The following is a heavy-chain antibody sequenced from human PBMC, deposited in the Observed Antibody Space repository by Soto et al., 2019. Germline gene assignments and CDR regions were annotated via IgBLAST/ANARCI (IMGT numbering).Heavy chain of an antibody. D-gene: IGHD6-25*01. Sequence: SETLSLTCTVSGGSISSYYWSWIRQPPGKGLGWIGYIYYSGSTNYNPSLKSRVTISVDTSKNQFSLKPSSVTAADTAVYYCARDQRYNWFDPWGQGTLVTVSS. V-gene: IGHV4-59*01. CDR1: GGSISSYY. CDR2: IYYSGST. J-gene: IGHJ5*02. CDR3: ARDQRYNWFDP.